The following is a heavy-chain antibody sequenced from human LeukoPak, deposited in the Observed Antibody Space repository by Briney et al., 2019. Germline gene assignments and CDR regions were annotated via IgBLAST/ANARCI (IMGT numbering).Heavy chain of an antibody. J-gene: IGHJ4*02. CDR2: INTDGSST. Sequence: GGSLRLSCAASGFTFRSYWMHWVRQAPGKGLVWVSRINTDGSSTSYADSVKGRFTISRDNAKNTLYLQMYSLRAEDTAVYYCARGPRYSSSWRALDYWGQGTLVTVSS. CDR3: ARGPRYSSSWRALDY. V-gene: IGHV3-74*01. D-gene: IGHD6-13*01. CDR1: GFTFRSYW.